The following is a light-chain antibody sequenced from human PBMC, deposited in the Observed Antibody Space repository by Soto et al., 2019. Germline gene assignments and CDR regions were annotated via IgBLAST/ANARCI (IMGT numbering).Light chain of an antibody. CDR2: AAS. Sequence: EVVMTQSPATLSVSPGERATLSCRASQSVSTNLAWYQQKPGQAPRLLIYAASTRATGIPARFSGSGSGTEFTLTISSLQSEDFAVYYCQQYNDWPQTFGGGTTV. J-gene: IGKJ4*01. V-gene: IGKV3-15*01. CDR1: QSVSTN. CDR3: QQYNDWPQT.